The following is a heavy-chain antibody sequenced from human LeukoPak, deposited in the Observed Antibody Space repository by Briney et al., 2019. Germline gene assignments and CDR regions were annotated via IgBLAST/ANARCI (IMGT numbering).Heavy chain of an antibody. V-gene: IGHV1-2*06. D-gene: IGHD3-3*01. J-gene: IGHJ4*02. CDR3: ARVLRRFLEWTFDY. CDR1: GYPFPGYY. Sequence: ASVKVSCQASGYPFPGYYMHWVRQAPGQGLEWMGRINPNSGGTNYAQKFQGRVTMTRDTSISTAYMELSRLRSDDTAVYYCARVLRRFLEWTFDYWGQGTLVTVSS. CDR2: INPNSGGT.